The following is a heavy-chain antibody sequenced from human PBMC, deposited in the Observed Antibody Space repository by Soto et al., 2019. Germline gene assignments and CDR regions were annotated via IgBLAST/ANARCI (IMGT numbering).Heavy chain of an antibody. D-gene: IGHD6-6*01. CDR2: ISYDGSNK. V-gene: IGHV3-30-3*01. J-gene: IGHJ6*02. Sequence: GSLRLSGTCSGCTFSSYAMHWVRQAAGKGLAWVAAISYDGSNKYYADYVKGRFTISRDNSKNTLYLKMNTLRAEDTAVYYCAREVAIAARWLGYYYGMDVWGQGTKVTVYS. CDR1: GCTFSSYA. CDR3: AREVAIAARWLGYYYGMDV.